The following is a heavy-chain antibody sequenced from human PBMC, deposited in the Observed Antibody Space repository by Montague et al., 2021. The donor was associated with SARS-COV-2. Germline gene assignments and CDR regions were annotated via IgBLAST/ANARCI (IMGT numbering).Heavy chain of an antibody. J-gene: IGHJ5*02. CDR2: INHSGST. CDR1: GGSFSGYY. Sequence: SETLSLTCAVYGGSFSGYYWSWIRQPPGKGLEWIGEINHSGSTNYNPSLKSRVTISVDTSKNQFSLKLSLVTAADTAVYYCASLTLGYCSSTSCYSDWFDPWGQGTLVTVSS. CDR3: ASLTLGYCSSTSCYSDWFDP. D-gene: IGHD2-2*02. V-gene: IGHV4-34*01.